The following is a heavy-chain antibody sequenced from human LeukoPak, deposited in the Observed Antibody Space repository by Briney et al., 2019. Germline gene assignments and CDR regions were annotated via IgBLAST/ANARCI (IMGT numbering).Heavy chain of an antibody. CDR3: ASAREYCGSAECYEYFQH. J-gene: IGHJ1*01. Sequence: GGSLRLSCAASGVTVGTNSVSWARQSPGKGLEWVSVIYSGGSTYNADSVNGRFTVSRDNSRNTLFLQMNNLRAEDTALYFCASAREYCGSAECYEYFQHWGQGTLVIVSS. CDR1: GVTVGTNS. D-gene: IGHD2-21*01. V-gene: IGHV3-53*01. CDR2: IYSGGST.